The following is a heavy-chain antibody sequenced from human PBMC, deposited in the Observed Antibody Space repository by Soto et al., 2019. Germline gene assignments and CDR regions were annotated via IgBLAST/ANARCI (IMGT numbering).Heavy chain of an antibody. V-gene: IGHV1-2*04. CDR1: GGTFSSYA. J-gene: IGHJ6*02. CDR2: INPNSGGT. CDR3: ATSNLSSSKISYYYYGMDV. Sequence: ASVKVSCQASGGTFSSYAISWVRQAPGQGLEWMGWINPNSGGTNYAQKFQGWVTMTRDTSISTAYMELSRLRSDDTAVYYCATSNLSSSKISYYYYGMDVWGQGTTVTVS. D-gene: IGHD6-6*01.